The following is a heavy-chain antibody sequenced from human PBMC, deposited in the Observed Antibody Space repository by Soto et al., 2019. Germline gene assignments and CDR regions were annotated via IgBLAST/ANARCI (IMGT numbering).Heavy chain of an antibody. CDR3: ERDDCSTTYCYAY. CDR2: IWYDESKK. D-gene: IGHD2-2*01. J-gene: IGHJ4*02. V-gene: IGHV3-33*01. Sequence: GGSLRLSCATSGFIFSNYGMHWVRQAPGKGLEWVAVIWYDESKKYYADSVKGRFTISRDISRNTLYLQMDSLRAEDTAVYYCERDDCSTTYCYAYWGQGTLVTVSS. CDR1: GFIFSNYG.